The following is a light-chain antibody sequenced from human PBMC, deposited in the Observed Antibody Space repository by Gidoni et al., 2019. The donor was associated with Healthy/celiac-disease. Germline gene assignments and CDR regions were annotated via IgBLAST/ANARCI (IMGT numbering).Light chain of an antibody. CDR2: GNS. J-gene: IGLJ1*01. Sequence: QSVLTQPPSVSGAPGHRVTISCTGSSSNSGAAYEVPWYQQLPGTAPKLLIYGNSNRPSGVPDRFSGSKSGTSASLAITGLQAEDEADYYCQSYDSSLSGYVFGTGTKVTVL. V-gene: IGLV1-40*01. CDR3: QSYDSSLSGYV. CDR1: SSNSGAAYE.